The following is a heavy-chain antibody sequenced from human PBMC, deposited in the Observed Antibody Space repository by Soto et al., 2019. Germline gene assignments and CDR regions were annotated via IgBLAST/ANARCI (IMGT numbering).Heavy chain of an antibody. J-gene: IGHJ4*02. CDR2: IDYNGVT. CDR1: GGSIYRSGYY. CDR3: GKVLVGATGHTDSDS. D-gene: IGHD2-15*01. Sequence: QVQLQESGPGLVKPSETLSLTCTVSGGSIYRSGYYWGWIRQPPGRVLEWIGNIDYNGVTYSNPSLKSRVTISRDTSKNQFSLKLTPVTAADTALYYCGKVLVGATGHTDSDSWGPGTLVAVSS. V-gene: IGHV4-39*01.